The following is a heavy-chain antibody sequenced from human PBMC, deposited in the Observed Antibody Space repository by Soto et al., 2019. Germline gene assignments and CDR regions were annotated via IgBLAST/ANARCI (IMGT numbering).Heavy chain of an antibody. CDR3: ARFPPYNYYDGRGYYYDY. J-gene: IGHJ4*02. V-gene: IGHV1-2*02. CDR2: INPNSGGT. D-gene: IGHD3-22*01. CDR1: GYTLSDHY. Sequence: QVQLMQSGAEVKKPGASVKVSCKASGYTLSDHYMHWVRQAPGQGLEWMGWINPNSGGTNYAQKFQGSVTMTRDTSISTVYMELSGLRSDDTAVYFCARFPPYNYYDGRGYYYDYWGQGTLVIVSA.